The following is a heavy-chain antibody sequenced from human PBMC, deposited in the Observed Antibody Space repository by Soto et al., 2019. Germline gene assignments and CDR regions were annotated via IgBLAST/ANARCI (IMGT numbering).Heavy chain of an antibody. V-gene: IGHV3-23*01. D-gene: IGHD1-26*01. J-gene: IGHJ4*02. CDR2: ISGSGGST. Sequence: GGSLRLSCAASGFTFSSYAMSWVRQAPGKGLEWVSAISGSGGSTYYADSVKGRFTISRDNSKNTLYLQMNSLRAEDTAVYYCAKDTQRFVGATLFDYWGQGTLVTVSS. CDR3: AKDTQRFVGATLFDY. CDR1: GFTFSSYA.